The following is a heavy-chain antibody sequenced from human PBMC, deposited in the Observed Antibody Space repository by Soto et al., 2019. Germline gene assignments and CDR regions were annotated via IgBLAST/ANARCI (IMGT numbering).Heavy chain of an antibody. CDR1: GFTFSGSA. J-gene: IGHJ4*02. Sequence: EVQLVESGGGLVQPGGSLKLSCAASGFTFSGSAMHWVRQASGKGLEWVGRIRSKANSYATAYAASVKGRFTISRDDSKNTAYLQMNSLKTEDTAVYYCTSAMVRGGSFDYWGQGTLVTVSS. D-gene: IGHD3-10*01. CDR2: IRSKANSYAT. V-gene: IGHV3-73*02. CDR3: TSAMVRGGSFDY.